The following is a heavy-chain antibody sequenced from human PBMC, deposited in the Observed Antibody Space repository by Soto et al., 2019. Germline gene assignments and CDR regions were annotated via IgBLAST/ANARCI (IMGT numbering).Heavy chain of an antibody. J-gene: IGHJ5*02. CDR1: GFTFSSYA. Sequence: EVQLLESGGGLVQPGGSLRLSCAASGFTFSSYAMSWVRQAPGKGLEWVSAISGSGGSTYYADSVKGRFTISRDNSKNTLYLQMNSLRAEDTAVDYCAKVRWAVQWFDPWGQGTLVTVSS. CDR3: AKVRWAVQWFDP. V-gene: IGHV3-23*01. D-gene: IGHD6-13*01. CDR2: ISGSGGST.